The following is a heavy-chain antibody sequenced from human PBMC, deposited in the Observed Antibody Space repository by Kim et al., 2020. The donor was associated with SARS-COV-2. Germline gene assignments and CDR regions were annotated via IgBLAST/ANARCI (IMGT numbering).Heavy chain of an antibody. D-gene: IGHD5-12*01. V-gene: IGHV4-30-4*01. CDR2: IYYSGST. Sequence: SETLSLTCTVSGGSISSGDYYWSWIRQPPGKGLEWIGYIYYSGSTYYNPSLKSRVTISVDTSKNQFSLKLSSVTAADTAVYYCARAPSGRWLRFDYYGMDVWGQGTTVTVSS. CDR1: GGSISSGDYY. J-gene: IGHJ6*02. CDR3: ARAPSGRWLRFDYYGMDV.